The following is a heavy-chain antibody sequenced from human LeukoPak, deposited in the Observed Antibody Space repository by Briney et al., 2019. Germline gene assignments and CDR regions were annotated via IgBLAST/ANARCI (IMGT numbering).Heavy chain of an antibody. D-gene: IGHD3-10*01. Sequence: ASVKVSCKASGYTFASYGISWVRQAPGQGLEWMGWISAYNGNTNYAQKLQGRVTMTTDTSTSTAYMELRSLRSDDTAVYYCARSELLWFGDPFDYWGQGTPVTVSS. CDR2: ISAYNGNT. CDR3: ARSELLWFGDPFDY. V-gene: IGHV1-18*01. J-gene: IGHJ4*02. CDR1: GYTFASYG.